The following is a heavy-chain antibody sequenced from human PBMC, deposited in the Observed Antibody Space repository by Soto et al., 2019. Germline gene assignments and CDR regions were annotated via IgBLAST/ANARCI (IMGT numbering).Heavy chain of an antibody. CDR1: GFTFSSYA. J-gene: IGHJ4*02. V-gene: IGHV3-23*01. CDR2: ISGSGGST. CDR3: AKDPRSNWNDLYFDY. D-gene: IGHD1-20*01. Sequence: GGSLRLSCAASGFTFSSYAMSWVRQAPGRGLEWVSAISGSGGSTYYADSVKGRFTISRDTSKNTLYLQMNSLRAEDTAVYYCAKDPRSNWNDLYFDYWGQGTLVTVSS.